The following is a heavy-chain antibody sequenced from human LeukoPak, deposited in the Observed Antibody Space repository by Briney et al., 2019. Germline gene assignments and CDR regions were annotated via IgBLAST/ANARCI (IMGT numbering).Heavy chain of an antibody. CDR2: ISYDGSNK. V-gene: IGHV3-30*18. Sequence: QSGGSLRLSCAASGFTFSSYGMHWVRQAPGKGLEWAAVISYDGSNKYYADSVKGRFTISRDNSKNTLYLQMESLRSEDTAVYYCAKGGKWSSDWISPYDYWGQGTLVTVSS. J-gene: IGHJ4*02. D-gene: IGHD6-19*01. CDR1: GFTFSSYG. CDR3: AKGGKWSSDWISPYDY.